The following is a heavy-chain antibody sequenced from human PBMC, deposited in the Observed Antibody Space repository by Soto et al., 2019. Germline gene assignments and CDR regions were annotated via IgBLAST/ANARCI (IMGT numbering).Heavy chain of an antibody. J-gene: IGHJ5*02. Sequence: EVQLLESGGGLVQPGGSLRLSCAASGFTFSSYATSWVHQAPGKGLEWVSAISGSGGRTYYADSVKGRFTISRDNYKDTPDLQMNSLRAEDTAVYYCAKDPGGPAWFDPWGQGTLVTVSS. D-gene: IGHD2-15*01. CDR3: AKDPGGPAWFDP. CDR1: GFTFSSYA. CDR2: ISGSGGRT. V-gene: IGHV3-23*01.